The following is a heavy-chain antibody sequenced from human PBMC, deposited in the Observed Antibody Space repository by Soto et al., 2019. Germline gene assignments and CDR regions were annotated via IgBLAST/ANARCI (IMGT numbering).Heavy chain of an antibody. Sequence: SETLSLTCTVSGGSISSYYWSWIRQPPGKGLEWIGYIYYSGSTNYNPSLKSRVTISVDTSKNQFSLKLSSVTAADTAVYYCAGSSSAIYYYYGMDVWGQGTTVTVSS. CDR2: IYYSGST. CDR1: GGSISSYY. D-gene: IGHD6-13*01. V-gene: IGHV4-59*01. J-gene: IGHJ6*02. CDR3: AGSSSAIYYYYGMDV.